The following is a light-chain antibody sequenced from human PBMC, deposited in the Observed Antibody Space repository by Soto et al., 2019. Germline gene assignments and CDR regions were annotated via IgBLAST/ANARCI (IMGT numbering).Light chain of an antibody. Sequence: EIVLTQSPATLSLSPGERATLSCRASQSVSSYLAWYQQKPGQAPRLLIYDASNRATGIPARFSGGGSGTDFTLTISSLEPEDVAVYYCQQRSNWPPITFGPGTKVDIK. J-gene: IGKJ3*01. CDR3: QQRSNWPPIT. CDR1: QSVSSY. V-gene: IGKV3-11*01. CDR2: DAS.